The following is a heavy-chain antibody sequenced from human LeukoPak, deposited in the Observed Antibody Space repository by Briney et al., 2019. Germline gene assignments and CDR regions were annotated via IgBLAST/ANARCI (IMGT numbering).Heavy chain of an antibody. D-gene: IGHD4-23*01. Sequence: PSETLSLTCAVYGGSFSGYYWSWIRQPPGKGLEWIGEINHSGSTNYNPSLKSRVTISVDTSKNQFSLKLSYVTAADTAVYYCAGRDEFQPGICVSGNCDYYMDVCGKGTTVTVSS. CDR3: AGRDEFQPGICVSGNCDYYMDV. J-gene: IGHJ6*03. CDR1: GGSFSGYY. CDR2: INHSGST. V-gene: IGHV4-34*01.